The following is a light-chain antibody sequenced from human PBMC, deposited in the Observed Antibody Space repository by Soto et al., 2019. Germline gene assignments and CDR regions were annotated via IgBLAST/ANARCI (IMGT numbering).Light chain of an antibody. CDR1: QTISSW. Sequence: DIQVTQSPSTLSASVGDRVTITCRASQTISSWLAWYQQKPGKAPKLLIYKASSLESGVPSRFSGSGSGTEFTLTISNLQPDDFATYYCQQYSYHVITFGQGTRLEIK. V-gene: IGKV1-5*03. J-gene: IGKJ5*01. CDR3: QQYSYHVIT. CDR2: KAS.